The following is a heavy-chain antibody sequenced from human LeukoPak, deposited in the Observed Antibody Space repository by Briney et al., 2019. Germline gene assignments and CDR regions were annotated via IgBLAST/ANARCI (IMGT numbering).Heavy chain of an antibody. J-gene: IGHJ4*02. CDR1: GGSISSYY. CDR2: IYYSGST. D-gene: IGHD3-9*01. CDR3: ARSYYDILTGYFPHFDY. Sequence: SETLSLTCTVSGGSISSYYWSWIRQPPGKGLEWIGYIYYSGSTNYSPSLKSRVTISVDTSKNQFSLKLSSVTAADTAVYYCARSYYDILTGYFPHFDYWGQGTLVTVSS. V-gene: IGHV4-59*08.